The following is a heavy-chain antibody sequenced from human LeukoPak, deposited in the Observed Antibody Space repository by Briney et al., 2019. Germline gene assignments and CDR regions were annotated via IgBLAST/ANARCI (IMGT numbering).Heavy chain of an antibody. V-gene: IGHV3-30*02. CDR3: AKDPRRGPYDILTGYRYDAFDI. CDR2: IRYDGSNK. D-gene: IGHD3-9*01. Sequence: GGSLRLSCAASGFTFSSYGMHWVRQAPGKGLEWVAFIRYDGSNKYYADSVKGRFTISRDNSKNTLYLQMNSLRAEDTAVYYCAKDPRRGPYDILTGYRYDAFDIWGQGTMVTVSS. CDR1: GFTFSSYG. J-gene: IGHJ3*02.